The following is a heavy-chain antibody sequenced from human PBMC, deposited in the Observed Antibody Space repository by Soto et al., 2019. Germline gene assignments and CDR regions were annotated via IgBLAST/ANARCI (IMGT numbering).Heavy chain of an antibody. Sequence: VKVSCKASGGTFSSYAISWVRQAPGQGLEWMGGIIPILGIANYAQKFQGRVTITADKSTSTAYMELSSLRSEDTAVYYCARGYYYDSSGYYYEYFQHWGQGTLVTVSS. D-gene: IGHD3-22*01. CDR3: ARGYYYDSSGYYYEYFQH. CDR2: IIPILGIA. V-gene: IGHV1-69*10. CDR1: GGTFSSYA. J-gene: IGHJ1*01.